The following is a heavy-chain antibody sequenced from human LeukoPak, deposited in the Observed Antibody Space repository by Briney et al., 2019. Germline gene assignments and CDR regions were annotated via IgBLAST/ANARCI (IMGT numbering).Heavy chain of an antibody. J-gene: IGHJ4*02. CDR3: ARSYGGNSGKDY. CDR1: GFIFKSHA. D-gene: IGHD4-23*01. CDR2: ISGSGGST. Sequence: GGSLRLSCAASGFIFKSHAMNWVRQAPGKGLEWVSAISGSGGSTYYADSVKGRFTISRDNSKNTLYLQMNSLRDEDTAVYYCARSYGGNSGKDYWGQGTLVTVSS. V-gene: IGHV3-23*01.